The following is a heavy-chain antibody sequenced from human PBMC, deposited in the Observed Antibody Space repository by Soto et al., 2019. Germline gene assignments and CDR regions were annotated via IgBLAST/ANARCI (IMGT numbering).Heavy chain of an antibody. V-gene: IGHV4-4*07. CDR1: GGSISSYY. Sequence: SETLSLTCTVSGGSISSYYWSWIRQPAGKGLEWIGRIYTSGSTNYNPSLKSRVTMSVDTSKNQFSLKLSSVTAADTAVYYCARSYGSGSYYPYYYYYGMDVWGQGTTVTV. J-gene: IGHJ6*02. D-gene: IGHD3-10*01. CDR2: IYTSGST. CDR3: ARSYGSGSYYPYYYYYGMDV.